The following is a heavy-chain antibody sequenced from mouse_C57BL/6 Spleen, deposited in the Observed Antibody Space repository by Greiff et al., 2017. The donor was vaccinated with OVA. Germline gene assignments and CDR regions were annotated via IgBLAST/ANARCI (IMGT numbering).Heavy chain of an antibody. Sequence: EVHLVESGGGLVKPGGSLKLSCAASGFTFSDYGMHWVRQAPEKGLEWVAYISSGSSTIYYADTVKGRFTISRDNAKNTLFLQMTSLRSEDTAMYYCARDPFDYYGSSPHWYFDVWGTGTTVTVSS. CDR3: ARDPFDYYGSSPHWYFDV. CDR2: ISSGSSTI. J-gene: IGHJ1*03. V-gene: IGHV5-17*01. D-gene: IGHD1-1*01. CDR1: GFTFSDYG.